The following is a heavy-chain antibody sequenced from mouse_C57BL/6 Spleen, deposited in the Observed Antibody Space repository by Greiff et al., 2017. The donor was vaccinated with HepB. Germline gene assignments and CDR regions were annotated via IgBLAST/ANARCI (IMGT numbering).Heavy chain of an antibody. CDR3: ARRWELRIRGNYYAMDD. CDR1: GYTFTSYW. D-gene: IGHD3-2*02. CDR2: IDPSDSYT. J-gene: IGHJ4*01. Sequence: QVQLQQPGAELVKPGASVKLSCKASGYTFTSYWMQWVKQRPGQGLEWIGEIDPSDSYTNYNQKFKGKATLTVDTSSSTAYMQLSSLTSEDSAVYYCARRWELRIRGNYYAMDDWGQGTSVTVSS. V-gene: IGHV1-50*01.